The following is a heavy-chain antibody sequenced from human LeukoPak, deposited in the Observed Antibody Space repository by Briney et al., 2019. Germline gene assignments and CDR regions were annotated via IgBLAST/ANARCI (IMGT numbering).Heavy chain of an antibody. CDR1: GFIFSTYG. CDR3: ARASGPFDF. J-gene: IGHJ4*02. CDR2: IFSDGYTK. D-gene: IGHD3-10*01. V-gene: IGHV3-33*01. Sequence: PGGSLRLSRAASGFIFSTYGLHWVRQAPGKGLEWVAVIFSDGYTKYYAASVKDRFTISRDNSKNTLYLHMNSLIPGDTGVYYCARASGPFDFWGQGTLLTVSS.